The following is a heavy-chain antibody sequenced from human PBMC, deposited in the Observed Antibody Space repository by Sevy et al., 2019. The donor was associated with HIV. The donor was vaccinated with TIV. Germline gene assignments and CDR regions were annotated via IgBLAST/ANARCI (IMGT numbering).Heavy chain of an antibody. CDR1: GFTFSTYA. CDR3: ANLEDYSFPLDF. CDR2: ISNNGATT. V-gene: IGHV3-23*01. D-gene: IGHD2-15*01. J-gene: IGHJ4*02. Sequence: GGSLRLSCAASGFTFSTYAMNWVRQAPGTGLEWVSSISNNGATTYYTDSVKDRFTISRDNSKNMVYLQMNSLRTEDTAVYYWANLEDYSFPLDFWGQGTLVTVSS.